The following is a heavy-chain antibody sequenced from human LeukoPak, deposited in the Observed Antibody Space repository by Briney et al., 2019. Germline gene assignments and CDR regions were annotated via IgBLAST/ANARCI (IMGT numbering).Heavy chain of an antibody. CDR1: GFIFSSSW. V-gene: IGHV3-21*01. J-gene: IGHJ4*02. CDR2: ISSSSSYI. D-gene: IGHD6-25*01. Sequence: TGGSLRLSCAASGFIFSSSWMSWVRQAPGKGLEWVSSISSSSSYIYYADSVKGRFTISRDNAKNSLYLQMNSLRAEDTAVYYCAREGALGYYFDYWGQGTLVTVSS. CDR3: AREGALGYYFDY.